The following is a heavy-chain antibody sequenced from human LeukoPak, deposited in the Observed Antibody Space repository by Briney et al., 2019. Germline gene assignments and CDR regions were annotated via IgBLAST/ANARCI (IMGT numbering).Heavy chain of an antibody. D-gene: IGHD5-18*01. V-gene: IGHV4-38-2*01. CDR3: AGPSTAMATSDFDY. CDR2: IYHSGST. J-gene: IGHJ4*02. CDR1: GYSISSGYY. Sequence: PSVTLSLTCAVSGYSISSGYYWGWIRQPPGKGLEWIGSIYHSGSTYYNPSLKSRVTISVDTSKNQFSLKLSSVTAADTAVYYCAGPSTAMATSDFDYWGQGTLVTVSS.